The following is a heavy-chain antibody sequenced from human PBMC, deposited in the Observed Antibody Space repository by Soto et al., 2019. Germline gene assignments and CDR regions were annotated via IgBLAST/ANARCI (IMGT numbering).Heavy chain of an antibody. D-gene: IGHD6-6*01. J-gene: IGHJ4*02. V-gene: IGHV1-18*01. CDR1: GYTFTSYG. CDR2: ISAYNGNT. Sequence: GASVKVSCKASGYTFTSYGIGWVRQAPGQGLEWMGWISAYNGNTNYAQKLQGRVTMTTDTSTSTAYMELRSLRSDDTAVYYCARDGNRQFQQLAYFDYWGQGTLVTVSS. CDR3: ARDGNRQFQQLAYFDY.